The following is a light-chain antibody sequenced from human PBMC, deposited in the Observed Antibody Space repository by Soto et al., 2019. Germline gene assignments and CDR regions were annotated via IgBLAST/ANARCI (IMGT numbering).Light chain of an antibody. Sequence: RVRTQSPATLSVSPGERSTLSCMASQSVASHIAWYQHKPGQAPRLLIYGASTRATGITARFSGSGSGTEFTITISSLQSEDFAVYYCQHYNNWPHTFGQGT. CDR2: GAS. V-gene: IGKV3-15*01. CDR1: QSVASH. CDR3: QHYNNWPHT. J-gene: IGKJ2*01.